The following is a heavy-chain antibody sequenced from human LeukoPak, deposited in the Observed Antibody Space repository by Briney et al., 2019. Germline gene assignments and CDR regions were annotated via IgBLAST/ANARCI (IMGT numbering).Heavy chain of an antibody. V-gene: IGHV3-66*01. CDR3: AKDPNGDYVGAFDS. CDR2: IYSGGST. D-gene: IGHD4-17*01. Sequence: GGSLRLSCAASGFTVSSNYMSWVRQAPGKGLEWVSVIYSGGSTYYADSVKGRFTISRDNSKNTLYLQMNSLRAEDTAVYYCAKDPNGDYVGAFDSWGQGTMVTVS. J-gene: IGHJ3*02. CDR1: GFTVSSNY.